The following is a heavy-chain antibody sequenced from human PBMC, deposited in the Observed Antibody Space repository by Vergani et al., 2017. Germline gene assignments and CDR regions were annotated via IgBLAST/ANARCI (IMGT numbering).Heavy chain of an antibody. Sequence: EVQLVESGGGLVKPGGSLRLSCAASGFTFSSYSMNWVRQAPGKGLEWVSSISSSGSFIDYADSLKGRFTISRDNAKNSLYLQMNSLRAEDTALYYCAKAGGSSGWYLYYYMDVWGKGP. CDR3: AKAGGSSGWYLYYYMDV. D-gene: IGHD6-19*01. CDR2: ISSSGSFI. CDR1: GFTFSSYS. J-gene: IGHJ6*03. V-gene: IGHV3-21*04.